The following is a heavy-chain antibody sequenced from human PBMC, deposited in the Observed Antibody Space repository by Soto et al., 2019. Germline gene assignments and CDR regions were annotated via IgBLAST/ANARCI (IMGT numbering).Heavy chain of an antibody. CDR1: GFTFSSYW. Sequence: EVQLVESGGGLVQPGGSQRLSCAASGFTFSSYWMHWVRQAPGKGLVWVSRINSDGSTTNYADSVKGRFTISRDIANNTLYLQMNSLSAEDTAVYYCARSADGDYFYYYYMDVWGKGTTVTVSS. J-gene: IGHJ6*03. CDR2: INSDGSTT. D-gene: IGHD4-17*01. CDR3: ARSADGDYFYYYYMDV. V-gene: IGHV3-74*01.